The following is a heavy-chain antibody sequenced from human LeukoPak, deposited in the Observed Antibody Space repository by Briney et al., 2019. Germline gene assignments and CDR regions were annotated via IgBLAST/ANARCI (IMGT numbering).Heavy chain of an antibody. V-gene: IGHV3-21*01. CDR3: ARLRRELWGLSFDD. CDR1: GFTFSSYI. Sequence: GGSLRLSCAASGFTFSSYIMNWVRRAPGKGLEGVSSVTSRSRYIYYADSVRGRFTISRDNSKNTLYLQMNSLRAEDTAVYYCARLRRELWGLSFDDWGQGTRVTVTS. CDR2: VTSRSRYI. D-gene: IGHD1-7*01. J-gene: IGHJ4*02.